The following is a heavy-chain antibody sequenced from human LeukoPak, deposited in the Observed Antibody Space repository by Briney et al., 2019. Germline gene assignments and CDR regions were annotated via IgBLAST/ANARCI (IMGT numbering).Heavy chain of an antibody. CDR1: GFTFSTSD. D-gene: IGHD1-26*01. J-gene: IGHJ4*02. CDR2: ISSTTSIV. Sequence: GGSLRPSCAASGFTFSTSDVNWIRQAPGKGLEWVSHISSTTSIVNYAESVKGRFTISRDNTKNSVYLEMNSLRVEDTAIYYCARTKWQLPWTWGLGTLVTVSS. CDR3: ARTKWQLPWT. V-gene: IGHV3-48*03.